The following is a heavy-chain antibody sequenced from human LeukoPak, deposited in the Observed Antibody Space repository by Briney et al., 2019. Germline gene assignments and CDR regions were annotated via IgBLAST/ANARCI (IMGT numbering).Heavy chain of an antibody. D-gene: IGHD6-13*01. J-gene: IGHJ4*02. V-gene: IGHV3-7*01. Sequence: GGSLRLSCAASGFTFSSYWMTWVRQAPGKGLEWVANIKQDGSDKYYVDSVKGRFTISRDNAKNSLYLQMNSLRAEDTAVYYCAKERYSSSWHFDYWGQGTLVTVSS. CDR2: IKQDGSDK. CDR3: AKERYSSSWHFDY. CDR1: GFTFSSYW.